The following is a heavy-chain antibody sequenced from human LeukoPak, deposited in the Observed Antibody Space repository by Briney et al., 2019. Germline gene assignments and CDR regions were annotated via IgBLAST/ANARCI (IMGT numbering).Heavy chain of an antibody. CDR2: MDEYGSDI. CDR3: PLLRYFNFF. J-gene: IGHJ6*04. Sequence: GGSLRLSCVVSGFDFSGFSMSWVRQAPGKGLEWVAIMDEYGSDIFYVESVKGRFIISRANARNSLYLQMNNLRAEDTAVYYCPLLRYFNFFWGKGTTVTVSS. CDR1: GFDFSGFS. D-gene: IGHD3-9*01. V-gene: IGHV3-7*01.